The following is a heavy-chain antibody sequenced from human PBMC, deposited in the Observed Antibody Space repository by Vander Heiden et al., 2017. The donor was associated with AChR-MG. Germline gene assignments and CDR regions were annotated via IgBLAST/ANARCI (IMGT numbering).Heavy chain of an antibody. D-gene: IGHD3-22*01. V-gene: IGHV3-73*02. Sequence: EVQLVASGVGLVQPGGSLKLPCAASGFLFSGAAIDWFRQASGKGLEGVGRIRSKANSYATAYAASVKGRFTISRDDSKNRAYLQMNSLKTEDTAVYYCTRQMYYYDSSAFDYWGQGILVTVSS. CDR1: GFLFSGAA. J-gene: IGHJ4*02. CDR2: IRSKANSYAT. CDR3: TRQMYYYDSSAFDY.